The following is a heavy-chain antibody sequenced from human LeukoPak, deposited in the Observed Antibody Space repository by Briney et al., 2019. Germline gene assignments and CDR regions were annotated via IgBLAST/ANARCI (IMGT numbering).Heavy chain of an antibody. CDR1: GGSFSSGSYY. CDR2: IYYSGST. CDR3: ARAVVPADYYYYGMDG. J-gene: IGHJ6*02. D-gene: IGHD2-2*01. Sequence: PSETLSLTCTVSGGSFSSGSYYWSWIRQPPGKGLEWIGYIYYSGSTNYNPSLKSRVTISVDTSKNQFSLKLSSVTAADTAVYYWARAVVPADYYYYGMDGWGQGTTVTVSS. V-gene: IGHV4-61*01.